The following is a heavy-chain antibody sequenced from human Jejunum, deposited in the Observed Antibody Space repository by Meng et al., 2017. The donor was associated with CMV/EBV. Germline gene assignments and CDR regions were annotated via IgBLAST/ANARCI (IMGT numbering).Heavy chain of an antibody. J-gene: IGHJ6*02. D-gene: IGHD3-22*01. V-gene: IGHV3-20*03. Sequence: MDWVRQAPGKGLEWVAGINDNGAGTGYADSVKGRFTISRDNAKNSLYLQMNSLRAEDTALYYCARAQGYYDSSGYYNSYYYYGMDVWGQGTTVTVSS. CDR2: INDNGAGT. CDR3: ARAQGYYDSSGYYNSYYYYGMDV.